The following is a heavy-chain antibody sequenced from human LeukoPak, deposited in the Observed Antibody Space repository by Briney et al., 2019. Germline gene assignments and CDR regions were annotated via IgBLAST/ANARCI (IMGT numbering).Heavy chain of an antibody. V-gene: IGHV1-18*01. Sequence: ASVKVSCKASGYTFTSYGISWVRQAPGQGLEWMGWISAYNGNTNYAQKLQGRVTMTTDTSTSTAYMELRSLRSDDTAVYYCARANYCSSGSCYGYYYYMDVWGQGTLVTVSS. CDR2: ISAYNGNT. CDR1: GYTFTSYG. J-gene: IGHJ6*03. D-gene: IGHD2-15*01. CDR3: ARANYCSSGSCYGYYYYMDV.